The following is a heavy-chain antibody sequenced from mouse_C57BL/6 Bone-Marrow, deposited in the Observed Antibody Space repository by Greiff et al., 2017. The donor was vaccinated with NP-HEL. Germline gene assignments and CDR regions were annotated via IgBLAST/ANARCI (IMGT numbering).Heavy chain of an antibody. V-gene: IGHV1-55*01. CDR2: IYPGSGST. D-gene: IGHD1-1*01. CDR3: ARPLLLRYYAMGY. CDR1: GYTFTSYW. Sequence: QVQLQQPGAELVKPGASVKMSCKASGYTFTSYWITWVKQRPGQGLEWIGDIYPGSGSTNYNEKFKSKATLTVDTSYSTAYMQLSSLTSEDSAVYYCARPLLLRYYAMGYWGQGTSVTVSS. J-gene: IGHJ4*01.